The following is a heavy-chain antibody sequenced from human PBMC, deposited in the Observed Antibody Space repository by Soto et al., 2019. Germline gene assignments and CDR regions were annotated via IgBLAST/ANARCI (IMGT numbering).Heavy chain of an antibody. J-gene: IGHJ4*02. CDR1: GFRFSSYS. Sequence: EVQLLESGGGLVQPGGSLRLSCADSGFRFSSYSMSWVRQTPGKGLEWVAAITATGDRTYYADSVTGRVTISRDNSKQTHYLQMTTLRAEDTDMYYCATMNGYFEYWGQGTPVTVSS. D-gene: IGHD3-22*01. V-gene: IGHV3-23*01. CDR2: ITATGDRT. CDR3: ATMNGYFEY.